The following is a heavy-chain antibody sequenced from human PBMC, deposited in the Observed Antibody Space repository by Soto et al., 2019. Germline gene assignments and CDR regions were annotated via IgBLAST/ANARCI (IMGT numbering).Heavy chain of an antibody. J-gene: IGHJ6*02. V-gene: IGHV5-10-1*01. CDR2: IDPSDSYT. Sequence: GESLKISCKGSGYSFTSYWISWVRQMPGKGLEWMGRIDPSDSYTNYSPSFQGHVTISADKSISTAYLQWSSLKASDTAMYYCVRERGLSSFYGMDVWGQGTTVTVSS. CDR1: GYSFTSYW. D-gene: IGHD3-10*01. CDR3: VRERGLSSFYGMDV.